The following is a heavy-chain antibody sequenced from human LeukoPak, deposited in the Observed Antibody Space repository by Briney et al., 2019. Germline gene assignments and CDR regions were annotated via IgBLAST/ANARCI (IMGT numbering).Heavy chain of an antibody. Sequence: KPSETLSLTCTVSGGSISSYYWSWIRQPPRKGLEWIGYIYYSGSTNYNPSLKSRVTISVDTSKNQFSLKLSSVTAADTAVYYCARVPTDYYDSSGYYFDYWGQGTLVTVSS. CDR1: GGSISSYY. CDR3: ARVPTDYYDSSGYYFDY. CDR2: IYYSGST. V-gene: IGHV4-59*12. J-gene: IGHJ4*02. D-gene: IGHD3-22*01.